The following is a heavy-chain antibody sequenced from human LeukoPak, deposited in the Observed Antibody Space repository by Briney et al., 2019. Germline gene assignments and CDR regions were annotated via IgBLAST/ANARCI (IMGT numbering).Heavy chain of an antibody. CDR3: AKEGYSLYYYYMDV. CDR1: GFTFSSYG. Sequence: GGSLRLSCSASGFTFSSYGMHWVRQAPGKGLEWVAFIRYDGSNKYYADSVRGRFTISRDNSKNTLYLQMNSLRAEDTAVYYCAKEGYSLYYYYMDVWGKGTTVTVSS. CDR2: IRYDGSNK. D-gene: IGHD5-18*01. V-gene: IGHV3-30*02. J-gene: IGHJ6*03.